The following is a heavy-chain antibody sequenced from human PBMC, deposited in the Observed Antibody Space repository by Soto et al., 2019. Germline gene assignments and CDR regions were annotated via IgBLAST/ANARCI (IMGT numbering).Heavy chain of an antibody. CDR1: GFTFSSYG. Sequence: LSLSCAASGFTFSSYGMHWVRQAPGKGLEWVAVIWYDGSNKYYADSVKGRFTISRDNSKNTLYLQMNSLRAEDTAVYYCARDRGNWNDDGMDVWGQGTTVTVSS. D-gene: IGHD1-20*01. V-gene: IGHV3-33*01. J-gene: IGHJ6*02. CDR2: IWYDGSNK. CDR3: ARDRGNWNDDGMDV.